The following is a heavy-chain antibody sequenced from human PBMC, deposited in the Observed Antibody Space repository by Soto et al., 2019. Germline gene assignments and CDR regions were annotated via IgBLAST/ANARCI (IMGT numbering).Heavy chain of an antibody. Sequence: ASVKVSCKASGYSFATCGLSWVRQAPGEGLECVGWISAHNGDTHYSQKFQGRVTLTTDTSTNTGYMELRSLTSDDTAVYFCATEPIYYNDGSGYYPLGHWGQGTLVTVSS. CDR3: ATEPIYYNDGSGYYPLGH. J-gene: IGHJ4*02. CDR2: ISAHNGDT. D-gene: IGHD3-22*01. CDR1: GYSFATCG. V-gene: IGHV1-18*04.